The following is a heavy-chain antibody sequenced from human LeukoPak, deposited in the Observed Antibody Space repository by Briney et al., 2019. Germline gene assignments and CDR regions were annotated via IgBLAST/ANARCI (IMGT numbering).Heavy chain of an antibody. CDR1: GFNARTSY. CDR3: AREWRSVARLDYYYGMDV. V-gene: IGHV3-53*01. D-gene: IGHD2-15*01. Sequence: GGSLRLSCAASGFNARTSYMSWVRQAPGKGLEWVSVIYSGGSTYYADSVKGRFTISRDKSENTVDLQMNSLRAEDTAVYYCAREWRSVARLDYYYGMDVWGQGTTVTVSS. J-gene: IGHJ6*02. CDR2: IYSGGST.